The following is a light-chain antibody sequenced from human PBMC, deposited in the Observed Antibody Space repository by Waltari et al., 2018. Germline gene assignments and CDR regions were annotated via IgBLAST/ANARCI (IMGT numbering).Light chain of an antibody. CDR1: QSIGTW. Sequence: DIQMTQSPSTLSASPGDRVTITCRASQSIGTWLAWYQKKPWKAPKLWIYKASTLESGVSSRFSGSGSGTEFTLTITSLQADDFATYHCQQYKSYSSTFGQGTKLENK. V-gene: IGKV1-5*03. J-gene: IGKJ2*01. CDR2: KAS. CDR3: QQYKSYSST.